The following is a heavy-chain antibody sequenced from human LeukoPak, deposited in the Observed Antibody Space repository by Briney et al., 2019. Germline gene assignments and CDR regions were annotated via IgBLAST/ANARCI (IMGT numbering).Heavy chain of an antibody. V-gene: IGHV1-8*01. Sequence: ASVKVSCKASGNTFTSYDINWVRQATGQGLEWMGWMNPNSGNTGYAQKFQGRVAMTRNTSISTAYMELSSLRSEDTAVYYCARGCGYCSGGSRRLYYLDFWGQGTLVTVSS. J-gene: IGHJ4*02. CDR3: ARGCGYCSGGSRRLYYLDF. CDR1: GNTFTSYD. D-gene: IGHD2-15*01. CDR2: MNPNSGNT.